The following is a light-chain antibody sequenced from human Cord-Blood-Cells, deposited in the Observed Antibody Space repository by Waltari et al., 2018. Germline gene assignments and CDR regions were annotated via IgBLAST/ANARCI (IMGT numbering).Light chain of an antibody. V-gene: IGKV3-20*01. Sequence: EIVLTQSPGTLSLSPGERATLSCRASQSVSSSYLAWYQQKPGQTPRLLIDGASSRATGIPDRFSGSGSGTDVTVTISRLEPEDFAVYYCQQYGSSPKTFGQGTKVEIK. CDR1: QSVSSSY. J-gene: IGKJ1*01. CDR3: QQYGSSPKT. CDR2: GAS.